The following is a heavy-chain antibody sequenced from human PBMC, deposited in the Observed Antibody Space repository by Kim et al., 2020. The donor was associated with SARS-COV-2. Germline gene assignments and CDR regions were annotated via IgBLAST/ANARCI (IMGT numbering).Heavy chain of an antibody. CDR3: ARGGLRRGRSYFDY. D-gene: IGHD5-12*01. V-gene: IGHV4-34*01. Sequence: TPSLRSRVTISVGTSKNQFSLKLSSVTAADTAVYYCARGGLRRGRSYFDYWGQGTLVTVSS. J-gene: IGHJ4*02.